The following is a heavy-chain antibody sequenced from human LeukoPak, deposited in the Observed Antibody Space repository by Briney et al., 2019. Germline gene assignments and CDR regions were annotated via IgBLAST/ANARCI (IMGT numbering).Heavy chain of an antibody. CDR3: ARGLVYYYDSSGYYDAFDI. J-gene: IGHJ3*02. D-gene: IGHD3-22*01. CDR2: IIPFFGRA. Sequence: ASVTVSCKASGGTFSSYAISWVRQAPGQGLGWMGRIIPFFGRANYAQEFQGRVTITTDESTSTAYMELSSLRSEDTAVYYCARGLVYYYDSSGYYDAFDIWGQGTMVTVSS. V-gene: IGHV1-69*05. CDR1: GGTFSSYA.